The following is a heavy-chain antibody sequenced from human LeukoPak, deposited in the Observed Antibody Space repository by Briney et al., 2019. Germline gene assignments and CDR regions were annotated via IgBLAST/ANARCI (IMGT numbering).Heavy chain of an antibody. CDR3: ARARGYGVVPAAIRSGFDY. V-gene: IGHV4-39*07. D-gene: IGHD2-2*02. J-gene: IGHJ4*02. Sequence: KASETLSLTCTVSGGSISSSSYYWGWIRQPPGKGLEWIGSIYYSGSTYYNPSLKSRVTISVDTSKNQFSLKLSSVTAADTAVYYCARARGYGVVPAAIRSGFDYWGQGTLVTVSS. CDR1: GGSISSSSYY. CDR2: IYYSGST.